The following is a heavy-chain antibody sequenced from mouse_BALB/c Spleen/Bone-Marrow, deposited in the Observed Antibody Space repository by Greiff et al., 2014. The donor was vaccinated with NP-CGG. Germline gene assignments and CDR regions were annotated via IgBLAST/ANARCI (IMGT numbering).Heavy chain of an antibody. D-gene: IGHD2-14*01. J-gene: IGHJ1*01. CDR2: IDPANGNT. Sequence: EVQVVESGAELVKPGASVKLSCTASGFNIKDTYMHWVKQRPGQGLEWIGRIDPANGNTKYDPKFQGKATITADTSSNTAYLQLSSLTSEDTAVYYCASYRYAWYFDVWGAGTTVTVSS. V-gene: IGHV14-3*02. CDR3: ASYRYAWYFDV. CDR1: GFNIKDTY.